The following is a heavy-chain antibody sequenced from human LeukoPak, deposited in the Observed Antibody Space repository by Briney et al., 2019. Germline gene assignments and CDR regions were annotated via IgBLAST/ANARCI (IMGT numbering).Heavy chain of an antibody. Sequence: SETLSLTCTVSGGSISSYYWSWIRQPPGKGLEWIGYIYTRGSTNYNPSLKSRVTISVDTSKNQFSLKLSSVTAADTAVYYCARHGHYYYYYYMDVWGKGTTVTVSS. CDR3: ARHGHYYYYYYMDV. CDR1: GGSISSYY. D-gene: IGHD2-8*01. J-gene: IGHJ6*03. CDR2: IYTRGST. V-gene: IGHV4-4*09.